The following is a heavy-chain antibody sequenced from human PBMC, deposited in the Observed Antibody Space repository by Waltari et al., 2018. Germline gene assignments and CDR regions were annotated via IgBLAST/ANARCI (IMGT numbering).Heavy chain of an antibody. Sequence: QVQLVESGGGVVQPGGSLGLSCPASGFTFRICAMHWVRQAPGNGLEWVAFVSIDGRSQYYRDSVKGRFTISRDNSENTVYLQMNSLRPEDTAVYYCARHMLALGDGDSWGQGTVVTVSS. D-gene: IGHD1-26*01. J-gene: IGHJ4*02. CDR1: GFTFRICA. CDR3: ARHMLALGDGDS. CDR2: VSIDGRSQ. V-gene: IGHV3-30*02.